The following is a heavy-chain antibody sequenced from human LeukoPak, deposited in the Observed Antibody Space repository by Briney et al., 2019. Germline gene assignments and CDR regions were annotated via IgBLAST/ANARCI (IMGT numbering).Heavy chain of an antibody. V-gene: IGHV3-43D*04. CDR1: RFTFHDYA. CDR2: INWNAGST. Sequence: GGSLRLSCAASRFTFHDYAMYWVRQAPGKGLEWVSLINWNAGSTYYADSAKGRFTISRDNSKNSLYLQMNSLRAEDTAMYYCAKGGGGGYSYGYGQLDYWGQGTLVTVSS. D-gene: IGHD5-18*01. CDR3: AKGGGGGYSYGYGQLDY. J-gene: IGHJ4*02.